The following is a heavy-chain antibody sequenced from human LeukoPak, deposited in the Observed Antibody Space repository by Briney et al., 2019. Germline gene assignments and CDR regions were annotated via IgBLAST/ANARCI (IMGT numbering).Heavy chain of an antibody. J-gene: IGHJ4*02. D-gene: IGHD2-15*01. CDR2: ISGSGGST. CDR1: GFTFSSYA. Sequence: PGGSLRLSCAASGFTFSSYAMSWVRQAPGKGLEWVSAISGSGGSTYYADSVKGRFTISRDNSKNTLYLQMNSLRAEDTAVYYCAKDYVVVVAATRNPFDYWGQGTLVTVSS. CDR3: AKDYVVVVAATRNPFDY. V-gene: IGHV3-23*01.